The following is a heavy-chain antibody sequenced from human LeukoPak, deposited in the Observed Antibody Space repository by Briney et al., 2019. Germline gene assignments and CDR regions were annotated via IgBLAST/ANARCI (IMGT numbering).Heavy chain of an antibody. CDR3: ARDRRGYGDFDY. Sequence: GGSLRLSCAASGFTFSNYGMNWVRQAPGKGLEWVSYIRSSSGNLYYADSVKGRFTISRDNAKNSLYLQMNSLRAEDTAVYYCARDRRGYGDFDYWGQGTLVTVSS. J-gene: IGHJ4*02. V-gene: IGHV3-48*01. D-gene: IGHD4-17*01. CDR1: GFTFSNYG. CDR2: IRSSSGNL.